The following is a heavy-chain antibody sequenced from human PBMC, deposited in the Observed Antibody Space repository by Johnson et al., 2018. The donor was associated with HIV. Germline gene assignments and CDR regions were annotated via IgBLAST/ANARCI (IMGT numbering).Heavy chain of an antibody. CDR2: IGTAGDT. V-gene: IGHV3-13*01. CDR3: ARASYYYGSADI. J-gene: IGHJ3*02. D-gene: IGHD3-10*01. Sequence: VQLVESGGGLVQPGGSLRLSCAASGFTFSSYDMHWVRQATGKGLEWVSAIGTAGDTYYPGSVKGRFTISRENAKNSLYLQMNSLRAEDTAVYYCARASYYYGSADIWGQGTMVTVSS. CDR1: GFTFSSYD.